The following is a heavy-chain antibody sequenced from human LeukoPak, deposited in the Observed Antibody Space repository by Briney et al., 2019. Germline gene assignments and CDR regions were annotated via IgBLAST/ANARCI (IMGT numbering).Heavy chain of an antibody. CDR1: GGSISSGDYY. CDR2: IYYSGNT. V-gene: IGHV4-30-4*08. J-gene: IGHJ4*02. D-gene: IGHD1-14*01. CDR3: ARGFEVSEFDY. Sequence: SETLSLTCTVSGGSISSGDYYWSWIRQPPGKGLEWIGYIYYSGNTYCNPSLKSRVTISVDTSKNQFSLKLSSVTAADTAVYYCARGFEVSEFDYWGQGTLVTVSS.